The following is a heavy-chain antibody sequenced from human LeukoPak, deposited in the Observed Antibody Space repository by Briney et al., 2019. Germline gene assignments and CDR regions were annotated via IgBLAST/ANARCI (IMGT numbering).Heavy chain of an antibody. CDR1: GFTLDDYA. CDR3: AKDISPLELVFAFDI. J-gene: IGHJ3*02. CDR2: ISWNSGSI. D-gene: IGHD3-10*01. Sequence: GGSLRLSCAASGFTLDDYAMHWVRQAPGKGLEWVSGISWNSGSIGYADSVKGRFTISRDNAKNSLYLQMNSLRAEDTALYYCAKDISPLELVFAFDIWGQGTMVTVSS. V-gene: IGHV3-9*01.